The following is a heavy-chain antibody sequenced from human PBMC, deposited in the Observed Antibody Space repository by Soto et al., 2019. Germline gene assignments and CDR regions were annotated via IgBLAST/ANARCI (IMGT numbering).Heavy chain of an antibody. CDR3: AKPERLEFGGDY. CDR1: GFAFSDYH. CDR2: ISASGEKP. D-gene: IGHD1-1*01. Sequence: EVHLLESGGGVVQPGKSLKISCATSGFAFSDYHMTWVRQPPGQGLEWGAGISASGEKPYYADSVKGRFTISRDNSKNTLSLQMHSLEVDDTGIYYCAKPERLEFGGDYWGQGTLVTVSS. V-gene: IGHV3-23*01. J-gene: IGHJ4*02.